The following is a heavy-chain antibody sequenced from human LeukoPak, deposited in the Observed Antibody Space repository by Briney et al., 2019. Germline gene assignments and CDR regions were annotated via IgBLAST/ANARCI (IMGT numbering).Heavy chain of an antibody. CDR3: AKDLLGYCSSTSRREDY. J-gene: IGHJ4*02. V-gene: IGHV3-23*01. CDR1: GFTFSSYA. D-gene: IGHD2-2*01. CDR2: ISGSGGST. Sequence: GGSLRLSSAASGFTFSSYAMSWVRQAPGKGLEWVSAISGSGGSTYYADSVKGRFTISRDNSKNTLYLQMNSLRAEDTAVYYCAKDLLGYCSSTSRREDYWGQGTLVTVSS.